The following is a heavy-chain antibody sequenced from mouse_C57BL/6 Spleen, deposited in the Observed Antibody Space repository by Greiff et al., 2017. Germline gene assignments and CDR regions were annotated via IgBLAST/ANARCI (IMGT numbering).Heavy chain of an antibody. CDR2: IDPEDGET. J-gene: IGHJ1*03. D-gene: IGHD2-4*01. V-gene: IGHV14-2*01. CDR1: GFNIKDYY. Sequence: EVQPQQSGAELVKPGASVKLSCTASGFNIKDYYMHWVKQRTEQGLEWIGRIDPEDGETKNAPKFQGKATITADTASNTTYLQLSSLTSEDTDVYYCYDYGGYFDVWGTGTTVTVSS. CDR3: YDYGGYFDV.